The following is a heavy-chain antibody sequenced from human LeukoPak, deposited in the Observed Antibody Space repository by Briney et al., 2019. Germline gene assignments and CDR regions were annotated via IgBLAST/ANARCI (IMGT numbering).Heavy chain of an antibody. Sequence: SETLSLTCTVSGGSISSGGYYWSWIRQHPGKGLEWIGSISYSGSTYYNPSLKSRVTISVGTSKNQFSLKLDSVTAADTAVYYCARSVNIVVEYYFDYWGQGTLVTVSS. J-gene: IGHJ4*02. CDR1: GGSISSGGYY. CDR3: ARSVNIVVEYYFDY. V-gene: IGHV4-39*01. CDR2: ISYSGST. D-gene: IGHD2-15*01.